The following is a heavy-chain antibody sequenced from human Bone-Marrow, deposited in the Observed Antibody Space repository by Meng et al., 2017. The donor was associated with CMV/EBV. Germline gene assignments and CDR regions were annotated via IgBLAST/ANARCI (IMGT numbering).Heavy chain of an antibody. J-gene: IGHJ4*02. D-gene: IGHD3-22*01. CDR2: IYYSGST. CDR1: GGSISSYY. CDR3: AAPYYYDSSGLVY. V-gene: IGHV4-59*12. Sequence: GSLRLSCTVSGGSISSYYWSWIRQPPGKGLEWIGYIYYSGSTNYNPSLKSRVTISVDTSKNQFSLKLSSVTAADTAVYYCAAPYYYDSSGLVYWGQGTLVTVSS.